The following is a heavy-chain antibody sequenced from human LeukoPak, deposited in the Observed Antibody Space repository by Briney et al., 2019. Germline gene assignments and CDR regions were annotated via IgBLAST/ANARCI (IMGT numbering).Heavy chain of an antibody. J-gene: IGHJ5*02. Sequence: PGRSLRLSCVASGFTFSIYGMHWVRQAPGKGLEWVAVISYDGSNKYYADSVKGRFIISRDNSKNTLYLQMNSLRAEDSAVYYCAKPLDRNYDIGGGFDPWGQGTLVTVSS. CDR3: AKPLDRNYDIGGGFDP. V-gene: IGHV3-30*18. CDR1: GFTFSIYG. D-gene: IGHD3-9*01. CDR2: ISYDGSNK.